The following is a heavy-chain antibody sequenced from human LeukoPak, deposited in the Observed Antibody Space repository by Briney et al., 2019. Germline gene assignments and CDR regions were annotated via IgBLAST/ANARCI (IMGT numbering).Heavy chain of an antibody. CDR2: MNPNSGDT. D-gene: IGHD3-16*01. Sequence: ASVKVSCKASGYTFTSYGISWVRQAPGQGLEWLGRMNPNSGDTNYPQNFQGRVTMTRDTSISTAYMELSSLRSDDTAVYYCVPRGDGGFDYWGQGTLVIVSS. V-gene: IGHV1-2*06. CDR1: GYTFTSYG. J-gene: IGHJ4*02. CDR3: VPRGDGGFDY.